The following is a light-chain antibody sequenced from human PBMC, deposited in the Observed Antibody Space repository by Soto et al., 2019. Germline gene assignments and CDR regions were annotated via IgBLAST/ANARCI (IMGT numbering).Light chain of an antibody. J-gene: IGKJ2*01. V-gene: IGKV1-39*01. Sequence: DIRMTQSPSSLSASVGDRVTITCRASQSISSSLNWFQQKPGKAPKLLIYAASSLQSGVPSRFSGSGSGTDFTLTISSLQPEDFATYYCQQSYSTPYTLGQGTKLEIK. CDR3: QQSYSTPYT. CDR2: AAS. CDR1: QSISSS.